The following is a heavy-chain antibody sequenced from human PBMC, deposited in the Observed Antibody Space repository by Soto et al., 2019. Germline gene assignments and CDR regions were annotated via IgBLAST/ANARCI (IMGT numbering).Heavy chain of an antibody. CDR1: GYTFTSCG. D-gene: IGHD3-3*01. CDR2: ISAYNGNT. V-gene: IGHV1-18*04. J-gene: IGHJ5*02. Sequence: ASVKVSCKASGYTFTSCGISWVRQAPGQGLEWMGWISAYNGNTNYAQKLQGRVTMTTDTSTSTAYMELRSLRSDDTAVYYCARHHYDFWSCYYGWFDPWGQGTLVTVSS. CDR3: ARHHYDFWSCYYGWFDP.